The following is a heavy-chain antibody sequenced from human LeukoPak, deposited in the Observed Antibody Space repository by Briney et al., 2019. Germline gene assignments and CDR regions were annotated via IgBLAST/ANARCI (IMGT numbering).Heavy chain of an antibody. V-gene: IGHV4-59*01. D-gene: IGHD3-22*01. CDR2: IYYSGST. Sequence: RPSETLSLTCTVSGVSISSYYWSWIRQPPGKGLEWIGYIYYSGSTNYNPSLKSRVTISVDTSKNQFSLKLSSVTAADTAVYYCARGYYDSSGYYYPDYWGQGTLVTVSS. CDR3: ARGYYDSSGYYYPDY. J-gene: IGHJ4*02. CDR1: GVSISSYY.